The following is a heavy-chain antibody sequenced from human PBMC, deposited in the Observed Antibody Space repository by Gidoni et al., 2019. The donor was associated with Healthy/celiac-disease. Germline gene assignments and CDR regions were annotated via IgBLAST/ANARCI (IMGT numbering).Heavy chain of an antibody. J-gene: IGHJ4*02. V-gene: IGHV3-30*18. CDR1: GFTFSSYG. CDR3: AKDWYRGIAAAGTVVGFDY. D-gene: IGHD6-13*01. CDR2: ISYDGSNK. Sequence: QVQLVESGGGVVQPGRSLRLSCAASGFTFSSYGMHWVRQAPGKGLEWVAVISYDGSNKYYADSVKGRFTISRDNSKNTLYLQMNSLRAEDTAVYYCAKDWYRGIAAAGTVVGFDYWGQGTLVTVSS.